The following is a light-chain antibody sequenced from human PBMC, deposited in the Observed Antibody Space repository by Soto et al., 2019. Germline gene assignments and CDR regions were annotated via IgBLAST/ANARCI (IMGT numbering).Light chain of an antibody. V-gene: IGKV1-5*03. Sequence: DIHMTQSPSTLSGSVGDRVTITCRASQTISSWLAWYQQKPGKAPKLLIYKASTLKSGVPSRFSGSGSGTEFTLTISSLQPDDFAPYYCQHYNSYSAAFGQGTKV. CDR3: QHYNSYSAA. CDR2: KAS. CDR1: QTISSW. J-gene: IGKJ1*01.